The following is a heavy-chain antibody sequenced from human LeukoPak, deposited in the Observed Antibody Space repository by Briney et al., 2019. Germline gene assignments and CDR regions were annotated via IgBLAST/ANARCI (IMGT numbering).Heavy chain of an antibody. CDR3: ANPSRYYYDSSGYYYH. V-gene: IGHV3-30*04. D-gene: IGHD3-22*01. J-gene: IGHJ4*02. CDR2: ISYDGSNK. CDR1: GFTFSNYE. Sequence: TGGSLRLSCAASGFTFSNYEMNWVRQAPGKGLEWVALISYDGSNKYYADSVKGRFTISRDNSKDTLFLQMNSLRAEDTAMYYCANPSRYYYDSSGYYYHWGRGTLVTVSS.